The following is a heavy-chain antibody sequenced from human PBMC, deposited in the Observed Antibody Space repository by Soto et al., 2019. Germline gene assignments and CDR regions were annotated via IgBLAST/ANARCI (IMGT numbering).Heavy chain of an antibody. CDR2: IYYSGSS. CDR1: GGSINSGAYY. V-gene: IGHV4-31*03. D-gene: IGHD1-1*01. Sequence: PSETLSLTCTVSGGSINSGAYYWSWIRQHPGRGLEWIGYIYYSGSSYYNPSLKSRVSMSLDTSKNQFSLKLSSVTAADTAVYYCARWETGTPALDAFDIWGQGTMVTVSS. CDR3: ARWETGTPALDAFDI. J-gene: IGHJ3*02.